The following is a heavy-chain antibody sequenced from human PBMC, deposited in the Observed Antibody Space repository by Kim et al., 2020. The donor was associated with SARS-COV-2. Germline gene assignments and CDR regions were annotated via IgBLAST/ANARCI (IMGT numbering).Heavy chain of an antibody. Sequence: SETLSLTCTVSGCSISSYYWSWIRQPPGKGLEWIGYIYYSGSTNYNPSLKSRVTISVDTSKNQFSLKLSSVTAADTAVYYCARTAGIAAAGDYYYYGMDVWGQGTTVTVSS. J-gene: IGHJ6*02. CDR1: GCSISSYY. V-gene: IGHV4-59*13. CDR3: ARTAGIAAAGDYYYYGMDV. CDR2: IYYSGST. D-gene: IGHD6-13*01.